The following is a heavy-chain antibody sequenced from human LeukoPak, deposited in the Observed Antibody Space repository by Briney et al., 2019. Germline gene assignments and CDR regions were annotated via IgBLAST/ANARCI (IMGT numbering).Heavy chain of an antibody. V-gene: IGHV5-51*01. D-gene: IGHD6-19*01. Sequence: GESLKISCKGSGYSFTSYWIGWVRQMPGKGLEWMGIIYPGDSDTRYSPSFQGQVTISADKSISTAYLQWSSLKASDTAMYYCARQAAVAGTYYYYYGMDVWGQRTTVTVSS. CDR1: GYSFTSYW. CDR2: IYPGDSDT. J-gene: IGHJ6*02. CDR3: ARQAAVAGTYYYYYGMDV.